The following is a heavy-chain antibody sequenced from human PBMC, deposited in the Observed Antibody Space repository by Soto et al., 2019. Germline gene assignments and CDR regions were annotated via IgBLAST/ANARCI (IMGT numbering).Heavy chain of an antibody. Sequence: QLQLQESGPRLVKPSETLSLTCAVSSASISSEQRWSWVRQPPGKGLEWIGELHHSGSTNNNPSLKSRVTMSVDKSKNQFSLNLSSVTAADTAVYYCARSFGWYAIDQWGQGTLVTVSS. V-gene: IGHV4-4*02. CDR2: LHHSGST. CDR1: SASISSEQR. CDR3: ARSFGWYAIDQ. D-gene: IGHD6-19*01. J-gene: IGHJ4*02.